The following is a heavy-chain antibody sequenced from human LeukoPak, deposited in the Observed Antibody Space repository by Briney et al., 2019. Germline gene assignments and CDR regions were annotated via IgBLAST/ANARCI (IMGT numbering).Heavy chain of an antibody. J-gene: IGHJ6*03. V-gene: IGHV4-39*07. CDR1: GGSISSSSYY. CDR2: VYHNGRT. D-gene: IGHD3-3*01. Sequence: PSETLSLTCTVSGGSISSSSYYWGWIRQPPGKGLEWIGNVYHNGRTYYNPSLKSRLTMSADTSKNQFSLKLTSMTAADTAVYYCVRDRPSYAFWTGPHFTAPYYYYMDAWGKGAPVTVSS. CDR3: VRDRPSYAFWTGPHFTAPYYYYMDA.